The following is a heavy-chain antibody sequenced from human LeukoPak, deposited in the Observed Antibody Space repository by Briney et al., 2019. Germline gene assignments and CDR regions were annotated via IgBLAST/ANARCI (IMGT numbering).Heavy chain of an antibody. CDR2: IYTSGNT. J-gene: IGHJ4*02. V-gene: IGHV4-4*08. D-gene: IGHD1-26*01. CDR3: ARENSGNYRGFDY. CDR1: GGSISSYY. Sequence: SETLSLTCTVSGGSISSYYWSWIRQPPGKGLEWIGYIYTSGNTNYNPSLKSRVTMSVDTSKNQFSLKLTSMTAADTAVYYCARENSGNYRGFDYWGQGILVTVSS.